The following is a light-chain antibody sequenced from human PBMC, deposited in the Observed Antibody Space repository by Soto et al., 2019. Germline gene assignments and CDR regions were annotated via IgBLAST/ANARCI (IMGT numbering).Light chain of an antibody. V-gene: IGKV3-11*01. Sequence: EIVLTQSPATLSLSPGEGATLSCRAGQSVSSSVAWYQQKPGQAPRLLIYDASNRATGIPVRFSGSGSGTDFTLTISSLEGEVFAVYYCQQRSDWVTFGGGTKVEL. CDR1: QSVSSS. CDR3: QQRSDWVT. CDR2: DAS. J-gene: IGKJ4*01.